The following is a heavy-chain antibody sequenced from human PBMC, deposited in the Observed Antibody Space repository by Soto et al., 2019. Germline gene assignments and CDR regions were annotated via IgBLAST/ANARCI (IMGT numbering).Heavy chain of an antibody. D-gene: IGHD3-22*01. V-gene: IGHV1-69*01. CDR1: GGTFSRYA. CDR3: ARGGGYESSENYYAY. CDR2: IIPMFGTA. J-gene: IGHJ4*02. Sequence: QVQLVQPGAAVKKPGSSVRVSFKAYGGTFSRYAISWVRQAPGQGLEWMGGIIPMFGTAYYAQKFKGRVTINADEVTSTAYMELSNLRSADTAVYYCARGGGYESSENYYAYWCQGTLVTVSS.